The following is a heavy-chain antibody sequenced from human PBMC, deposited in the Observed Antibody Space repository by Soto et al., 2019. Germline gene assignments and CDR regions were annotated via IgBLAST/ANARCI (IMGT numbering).Heavy chain of an antibody. Sequence: EEQLLESGGGLIQPGGSLRLACAASGFTFSSYPMTWVRQAPGKGLEWVSSISFSDGGAYTADSVKGRLTISRDNSNNTLFLQMTSLRVEDTSVYYCVKDDRILGRRYFDLWGRGTLVTVSS. CDR3: VKDDRILGRRYFDL. CDR2: ISFSDGGA. CDR1: GFTFSSYP. J-gene: IGHJ2*01. D-gene: IGHD2-15*01. V-gene: IGHV3-23*01.